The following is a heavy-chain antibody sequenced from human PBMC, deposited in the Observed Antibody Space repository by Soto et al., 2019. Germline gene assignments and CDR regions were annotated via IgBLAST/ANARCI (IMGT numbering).Heavy chain of an antibody. D-gene: IGHD3-10*01. Sequence: GGSLRLSCAASGFTFSDYAMHWVRHVPGQGLEWVAVISFDGNIKYDADSVKGRFTISRDNSKNTLFLQMNSLKGEDTAVYYCARDQQMAYYYGSGPIDYYGKDVWGQGTTVTVSS. CDR3: ARDQQMAYYYGSGPIDYYGKDV. J-gene: IGHJ6*02. V-gene: IGHV3-30-3*01. CDR2: ISFDGNIK. CDR1: GFTFSDYA.